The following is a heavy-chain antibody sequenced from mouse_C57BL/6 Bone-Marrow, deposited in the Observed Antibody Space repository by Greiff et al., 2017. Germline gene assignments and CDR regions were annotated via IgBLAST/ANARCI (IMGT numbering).Heavy chain of an antibody. CDR1: GFTFTDSY. Sequence: EVKLVESGGGLVQPGGSLSLSCAASGFTFTDSYMSWVRQPPGKALEWLGFIRNKANGYTTEYSASVKGRFTISRDNSQSILYLQMNALRAEDSATYYCARYITGTPGTYYSNFSSYYFDYWGQGTTLTVSS. J-gene: IGHJ2*01. CDR3: ARYITGTPGTYYSNFSSYYFDY. D-gene: IGHD2-5*01. V-gene: IGHV7-3*01. CDR2: IRNKANGYTT.